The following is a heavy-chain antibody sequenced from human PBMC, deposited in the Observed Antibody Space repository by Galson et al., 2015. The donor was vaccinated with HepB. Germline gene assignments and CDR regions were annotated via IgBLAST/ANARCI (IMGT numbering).Heavy chain of an antibody. D-gene: IGHD6-6*01. Sequence: SVKVSCKASGYTFTSYAMHWVRQAPGQRLEWMGWINAGNGNTKYSQKFQGRVTITRDTSASTAYMELSSLRSEDTAVYYCARGIAARRGYYYYYGMDVWGQGTTVTVSS. CDR2: INAGNGNT. J-gene: IGHJ6*02. CDR3: ARGIAARRGYYYYYGMDV. V-gene: IGHV1-3*01. CDR1: GYTFTSYA.